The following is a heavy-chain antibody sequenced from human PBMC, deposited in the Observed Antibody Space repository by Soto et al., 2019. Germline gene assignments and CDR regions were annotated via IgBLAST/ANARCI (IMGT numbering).Heavy chain of an antibody. CDR2: ISPYNDDT. Sequence: ASVKVSCKTSGYTFINYGISWVRLAPGQGREWMGWISPYNDDTKYAQKFQGRVTMTTDTSTRTAYMEMRSLRSDDTAIYYCARDGFYAGSGRYSYGYSPPLYYAMDVWGQGTTVTSP. V-gene: IGHV1-18*01. D-gene: IGHD5-18*01. CDR3: ARDGFYAGSGRYSYGYSPPLYYAMDV. J-gene: IGHJ6*02. CDR1: GYTFINYG.